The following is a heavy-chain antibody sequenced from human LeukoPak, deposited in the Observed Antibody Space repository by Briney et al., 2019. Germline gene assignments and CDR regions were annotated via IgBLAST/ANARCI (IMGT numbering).Heavy chain of an antibody. J-gene: IGHJ4*02. D-gene: IGHD3-22*01. Sequence: ASVKVSCKASGGTFSSYAISWVRQAPGQGLEWMGRIIPILGIANYAQKFQGRVTITADKSTSTAYMELSSLRSEDTAVYYCARDRGQYYYDSSGYYSDYWGQGTLVTVSS. CDR1: GGTFSSYA. V-gene: IGHV1-69*04. CDR2: IIPILGIA. CDR3: ARDRGQYYYDSSGYYSDY.